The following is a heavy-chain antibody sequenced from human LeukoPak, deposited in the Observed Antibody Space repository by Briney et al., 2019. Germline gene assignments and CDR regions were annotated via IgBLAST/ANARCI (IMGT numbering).Heavy chain of an antibody. J-gene: IGHJ4*02. CDR3: SEGYFEPFDH. Sequence: SETLSLTCTVSGGSISSYYWSWIRQPAGKGLEWIGCLSYTGKTDYNPSLTSRVTISLDTSKNQVSLKLKSLTAADTAVYYCSEGYFEPFDHWGQGISVTVSS. CDR1: GGSISSYY. D-gene: IGHD5-24*01. V-gene: IGHV4-59*01. CDR2: LSYTGKT.